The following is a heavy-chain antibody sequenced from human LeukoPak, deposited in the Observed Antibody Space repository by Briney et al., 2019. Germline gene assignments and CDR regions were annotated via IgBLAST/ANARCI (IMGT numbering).Heavy chain of an antibody. CDR2: ISYDGSNK. CDR1: GFTFSSYA. Sequence: PGGSLRLSYAASGFTFSSYAMHWVRQAPGKGLEWVAVISYDGSNKYYADSVKGRFTISRDNSKNTLYLQMNSLRAEDTAVYYCAREGRDIVDLGLNWFDPWGQGTLVTVSS. D-gene: IGHD5-12*01. J-gene: IGHJ5*02. V-gene: IGHV3-30-3*01. CDR3: AREGRDIVDLGLNWFDP.